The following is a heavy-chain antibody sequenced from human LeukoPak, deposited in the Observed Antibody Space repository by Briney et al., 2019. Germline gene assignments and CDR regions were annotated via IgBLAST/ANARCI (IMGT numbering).Heavy chain of an antibody. V-gene: IGHV4-59*01. CDR2: ISYGGNT. Sequence: SETLSLTCTVAGDSISSYYWSWIRQSPGKGLEWVGQISYGGNTKYNPSLRGRVTISADTSKFSLKLTSVTAADTAVYYCARGRVYFYGSGSRYLDDAFDLWGQGTTVTISS. CDR3: ARGRVYFYGSGSRYLDDAFDL. J-gene: IGHJ3*01. D-gene: IGHD3-10*01. CDR1: GDSISSYY.